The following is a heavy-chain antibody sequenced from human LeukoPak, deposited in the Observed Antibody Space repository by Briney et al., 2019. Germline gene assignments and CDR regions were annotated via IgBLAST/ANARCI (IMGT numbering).Heavy chain of an antibody. Sequence: GGSLRLSWAASGXTFQNYWMSWVRQAPGKGLEWVANIKQDGSQKHYVDSVKGRFTISRDNAKNSLYLQMNSLRDEDTAVYFCARQLSGWFDADPYWGQGTLVTVSS. V-gene: IGHV3-7*05. CDR2: IKQDGSQK. CDR3: ARQLSGWFDADPY. J-gene: IGHJ4*02. CDR1: GXTFQNYW. D-gene: IGHD6-19*01.